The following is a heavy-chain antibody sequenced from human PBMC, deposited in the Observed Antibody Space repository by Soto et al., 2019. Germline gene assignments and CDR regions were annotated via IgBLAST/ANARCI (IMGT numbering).Heavy chain of an antibody. J-gene: IGHJ4*02. V-gene: IGHV4-34*01. CDR1: GGSFSGYY. Sequence: SETLSLTCAVYGGSFSGYYWSWIRQPPGKGLEWIGEINHSGSTNYNPSLKSRVTISVDTSKNQFSLKLSSVTAADTAVYYCARARRLGITGTNRWAHTYDYWGQGTLVTVSS. D-gene: IGHD1-7*01. CDR2: INHSGST. CDR3: ARARRLGITGTNRWAHTYDY.